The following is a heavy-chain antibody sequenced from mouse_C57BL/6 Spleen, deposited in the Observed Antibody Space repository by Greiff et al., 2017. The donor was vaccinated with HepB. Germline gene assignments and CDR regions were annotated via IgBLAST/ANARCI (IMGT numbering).Heavy chain of an antibody. D-gene: IGHD1-1*01. CDR2: IWSGGST. V-gene: IGHV2-2*01. Sequence: VQLKESGPGLVQPSQSLSITCTVSGFSLTSYGVHWVRQSPGEGLEWLGVIWSGGSTDYNAAFISRLSISKDNSKSQVFFKMNSLQADDTAIYYCARNYYGSSYAWFAYWGQGTLVTVSA. CDR3: ARNYYGSSYAWFAY. CDR1: GFSLTSYG. J-gene: IGHJ3*01.